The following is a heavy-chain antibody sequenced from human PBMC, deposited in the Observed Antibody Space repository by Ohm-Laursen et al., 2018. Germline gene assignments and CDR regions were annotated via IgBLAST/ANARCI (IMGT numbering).Heavy chain of an antibody. Sequence: SETLSLTCIVSDAAFRRDYWTWIRQFPGREMEWIGYIHYDGRTVYNPSLRSRPTMSTDTSKKQFSLRLTSATAADTAIYYCARLPDHSGWPFDYWGQGTLVTVSS. CDR1: DAAFRRDY. V-gene: IGHV4-59*12. D-gene: IGHD6-19*01. CDR3: ARLPDHSGWPFDY. J-gene: IGHJ4*02. CDR2: IHYDGRT.